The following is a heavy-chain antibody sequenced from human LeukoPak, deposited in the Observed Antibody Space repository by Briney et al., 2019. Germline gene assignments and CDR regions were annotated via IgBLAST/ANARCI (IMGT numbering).Heavy chain of an antibody. Sequence: KASQTLSLTCAISGDSVSSNSVDWNWIRQSPSRGLEWLGRTYYRSKWYNDYAVSVKSRITINPDTSKNQFSLQLNSVTPEDSAVYYCTRDRGLIDFWGQGTLVTVSS. CDR2: TYYRSKWYN. CDR1: GDSVSSNSVD. CDR3: TRDRGLIDF. V-gene: IGHV6-1*01. J-gene: IGHJ4*02. D-gene: IGHD3-16*01.